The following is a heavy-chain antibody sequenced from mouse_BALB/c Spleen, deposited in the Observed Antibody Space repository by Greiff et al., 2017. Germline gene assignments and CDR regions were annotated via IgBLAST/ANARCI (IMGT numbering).Heavy chain of an antibody. Sequence: DVMLVESGGDLVKPGGSLKLSCAASGFTFSSYGMSWVRQTPDKRLEWVATISSGGSYTYYTDSVKGRFTISRDNAKNTLYLQMSSLKSEDTAMYYCARERQFDYWGQGTTLTVSS. CDR1: GFTFSSYG. D-gene: IGHD6-1*01. V-gene: IGHV5-6*02. CDR3: ARERQFDY. CDR2: ISSGGSYT. J-gene: IGHJ2*01.